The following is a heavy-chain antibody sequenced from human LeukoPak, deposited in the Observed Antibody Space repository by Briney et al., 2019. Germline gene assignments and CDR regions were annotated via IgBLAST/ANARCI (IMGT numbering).Heavy chain of an antibody. D-gene: IGHD3-3*01. CDR1: GFTFSSYW. V-gene: IGHV3-74*01. CDR3: ARDYDFWSGYISYNWFDP. CDR2: INSDGSST. J-gene: IGHJ5*02. Sequence: PGGSLRLSCAASGFTFSSYWMPWVRQAPGKGLVWVSRINSDGSSTSYADSVKGRFTISRDNAKNTLYLQMNSLRAEDTAVYYCARDYDFWSGYISYNWFDPWGQGTLVTVSS.